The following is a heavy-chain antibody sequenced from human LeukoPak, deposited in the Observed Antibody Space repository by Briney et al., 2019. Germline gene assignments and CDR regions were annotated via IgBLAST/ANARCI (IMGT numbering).Heavy chain of an antibody. D-gene: IGHD3-22*01. J-gene: IGHJ4*02. Sequence: SETLSLTCTVSGGSISTHFWTWIRQPPGMGLEWIGYIYYTGSTNYNPSLKSRVTISLDTSKNQFSLHLSFVTAADTPVYYCARAPNGYYPLDYWGQGTLVTVSS. CDR1: GGSISTHF. CDR2: IYYTGST. V-gene: IGHV4-59*11. CDR3: ARAPNGYYPLDY.